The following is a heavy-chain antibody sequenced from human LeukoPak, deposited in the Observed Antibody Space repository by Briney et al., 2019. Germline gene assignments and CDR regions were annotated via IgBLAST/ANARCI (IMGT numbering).Heavy chain of an antibody. CDR2: IYYSGST. V-gene: IGHV4-31*03. D-gene: IGHD2-2*02. Sequence: SQTLSLTCTVSGGPISSGGYYWSWIRQHPGKGLEWIGYIYYSGSTYYNPSLKSRVTISVDTSKNQFSLKLSSVTAADTAVHYCARGVVVVPAAIGWGQGTLVTVSS. CDR3: ARGVVVVPAAIG. J-gene: IGHJ4*02. CDR1: GGPISSGGYY.